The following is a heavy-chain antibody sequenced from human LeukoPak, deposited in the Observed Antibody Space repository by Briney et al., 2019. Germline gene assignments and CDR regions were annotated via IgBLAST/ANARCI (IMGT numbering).Heavy chain of an antibody. V-gene: IGHV4-59*08. CDR3: ARHGPLYDIWSAQFYFDY. CDR1: GDSISTYY. CDR2: IYSSGTT. D-gene: IGHD3-3*01. J-gene: IGHJ4*02. Sequence: SETLSLTCTVSGDSISTYYWSWIRQPPGKRLEWIGYIYSSGTTNYNPSLKSRVTISVDTSKNQFSLRLSSVTAADTALYYCARHGPLYDIWSAQFYFDYWGQGTLVTVSS.